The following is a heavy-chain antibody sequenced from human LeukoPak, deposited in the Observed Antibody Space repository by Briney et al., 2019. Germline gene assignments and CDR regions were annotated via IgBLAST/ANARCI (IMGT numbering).Heavy chain of an antibody. V-gene: IGHV4-4*07. Sequence: PSETLSLTCTVSGGSISSYCWSWIRQPAGKGLEWVGRIYTSGSTNYNPSLKSRVTMSVDTSKNQFSLKLSSVTAADTAVYYCARAARTGNYYYYIDVWGKGTTVTISS. CDR2: IYTSGST. CDR1: GGSISSYC. D-gene: IGHD3-10*01. CDR3: ARAARTGNYYYYIDV. J-gene: IGHJ6*03.